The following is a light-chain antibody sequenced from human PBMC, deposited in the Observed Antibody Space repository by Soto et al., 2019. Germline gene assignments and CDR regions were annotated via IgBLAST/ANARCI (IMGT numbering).Light chain of an antibody. V-gene: IGLV2-14*01. J-gene: IGLJ1*01. CDR1: SSDIGSHDY. CDR2: EVT. Sequence: QSVPTQPASVSGSPGQSITISCTETSSDIGSHDYVSWYQHHPGKAPKLIIYEVTNRPSGVSDRFSGSKSGSTASLTISGLQAEDEADYHCTSYTSNTALVFGTGTKLTVL. CDR3: TSYTSNTALV.